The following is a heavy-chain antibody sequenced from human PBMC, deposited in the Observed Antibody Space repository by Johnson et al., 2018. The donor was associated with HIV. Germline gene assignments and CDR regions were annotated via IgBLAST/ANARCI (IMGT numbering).Heavy chain of an antibody. CDR2: IWYDGSNT. J-gene: IGHJ3*02. V-gene: IGHV3-33*06. CDR3: AKDLKGRWLQYGGLDI. CDR1: GFTFISYA. Sequence: QVQLVESGGGVVQPGRSLRLSCAASGFTFISYAMHWVRQAPGKGLEWVAVIWYDGSNTYYADSVRGRFTISRDNSKNTLYLQMNSLRAEDTAVYFCAKDLKGRWLQYGGLDIWGQGTMVTVSS. D-gene: IGHD5-24*01.